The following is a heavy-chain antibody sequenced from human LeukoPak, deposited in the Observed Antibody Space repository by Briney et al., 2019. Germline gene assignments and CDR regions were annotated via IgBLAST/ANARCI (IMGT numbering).Heavy chain of an antibody. CDR2: VGTVGDT. CDR3: ARATLGSLDH. D-gene: IGHD2-15*01. V-gene: IGHV3-13*01. CDR1: GFIFSTYD. Sequence: GGSLRLSCAASGFIFSTYDMHWVRQAAGKGLEWVPSVGTVGDTYYSDSVKGRFSLSRDDAVNSFYLQMNNLRPEDTAVYYCARATLGSLDHWGQGALVTVSS. J-gene: IGHJ4*02.